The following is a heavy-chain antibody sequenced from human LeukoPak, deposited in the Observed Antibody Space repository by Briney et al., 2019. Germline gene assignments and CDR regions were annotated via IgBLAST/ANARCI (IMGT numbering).Heavy chain of an antibody. CDR3: ARHLGYCSGGSCYSDYYYYYGMDV. J-gene: IGHJ6*02. CDR1: GYSFTSYW. V-gene: IGHV5-51*01. D-gene: IGHD2-15*01. Sequence: GESLKISCKGSGYSFTSYWIGWARQMPGKGLEWMGIIYPGDSDTRYSPSFQGQVTISADKSISTASLRWSSLKASDTAMYYCARHLGYCSGGSCYSDYYYYYGMDVWGQGTTVTVSS. CDR2: IYPGDSDT.